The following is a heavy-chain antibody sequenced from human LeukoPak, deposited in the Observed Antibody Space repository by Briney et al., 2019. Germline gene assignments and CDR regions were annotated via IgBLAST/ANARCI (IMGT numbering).Heavy chain of an antibody. V-gene: IGHV1-2*06. CDR1: GYTFTVYY. D-gene: IGHD2/OR15-2a*01. Sequence: GASVTVSCTASGYTFTVYYMHWVRQAPGQGLEWMGRINPNSGGTNYAQKFQGRVTMTRDTSISTAYMELSRLRSDDTAVYYCHFSDDAFDVWGQGTMVTVSS. CDR3: HFSDDAFDV. J-gene: IGHJ3*01. CDR2: INPNSGGT.